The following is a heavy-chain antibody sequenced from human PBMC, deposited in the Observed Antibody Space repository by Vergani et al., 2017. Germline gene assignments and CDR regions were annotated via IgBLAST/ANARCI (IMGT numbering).Heavy chain of an antibody. Sequence: EVQLLESGGDLVQPGGSLRLSCAASGFTFNHYAMNWVRQAPGKGLEWVSGISGSGGSTYYAGSVKGRFTISRDSSKNTLYLQMNSLSAGDTAVYYCAKASPRNSGYDYLYYYHAVDVGGQGTTVTVSS. CDR2: ISGSGGST. J-gene: IGHJ6*02. V-gene: IGHV3-23*01. CDR3: AKASPRNSGYDYLYYYHAVDV. D-gene: IGHD5-12*01. CDR1: GFTFNHYA.